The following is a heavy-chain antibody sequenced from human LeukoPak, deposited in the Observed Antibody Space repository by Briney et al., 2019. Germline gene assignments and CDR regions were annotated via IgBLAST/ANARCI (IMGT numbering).Heavy chain of an antibody. CDR3: ARDLSIAVAGAYFDY. Sequence: ASVKVSCKASGYTFTSYGISWVRQAPGQGLEWMGWISAYNGNTNYAQKFQGRVTMTTDTSTSTAYMELRSLRSDDTAVYYCARDLSIAVAGAYFDYWGQGTLVTVSS. D-gene: IGHD6-19*01. V-gene: IGHV1-18*01. J-gene: IGHJ4*02. CDR2: ISAYNGNT. CDR1: GYTFTSYG.